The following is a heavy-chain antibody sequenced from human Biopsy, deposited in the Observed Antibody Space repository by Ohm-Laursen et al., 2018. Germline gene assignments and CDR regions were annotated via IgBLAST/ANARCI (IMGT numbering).Heavy chain of an antibody. D-gene: IGHD4-23*01. V-gene: IGHV4-59*11. J-gene: IGHJ1*01. Sequence: GTLSLTCTVSGGSFTGHYWTWIREPPGKGLEWIGHISHTGYTSYKSSLKSRVTISLDTSRKHFSLRLTSLAAADTAVYYCARGSNEYGGLYFPHWGQGTLVTVSS. CDR3: ARGSNEYGGLYFPH. CDR1: GGSFTGHY. CDR2: ISHTGYT.